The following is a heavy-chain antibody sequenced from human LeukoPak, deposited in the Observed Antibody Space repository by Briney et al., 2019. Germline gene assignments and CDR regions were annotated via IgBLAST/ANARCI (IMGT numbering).Heavy chain of an antibody. J-gene: IGHJ4*02. CDR3: ARVAYCAGDCHHMDS. Sequence: GGSLRLSCAASGFTFSSYAMSWVRQAPGKGLEWVSAISGSGGSTYYADSVKGRFTISRDNSKNTLYLQMNSLRAEDTAVYYCARVAYCAGDCHHMDSWGQGTLVTVSS. CDR2: ISGSGGST. D-gene: IGHD2-21*02. CDR1: GFTFSSYA. V-gene: IGHV3-23*01.